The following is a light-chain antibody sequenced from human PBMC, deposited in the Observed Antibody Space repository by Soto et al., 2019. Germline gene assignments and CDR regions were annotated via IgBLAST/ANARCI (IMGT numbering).Light chain of an antibody. CDR2: AAS. V-gene: IGKV1-39*01. J-gene: IGKJ2*01. CDR3: QQSYTSPQMYT. CDR1: QTISSS. Sequence: DIPMTQSPSSLSASVGDRVTITCRASQTISSSLNWYQQKPGKAPDLLIYAASNLQSGDPSRYSGSGSGSDFTLTISSLQPEYFATYYCQQSYTSPQMYTFGQGTRLEIK.